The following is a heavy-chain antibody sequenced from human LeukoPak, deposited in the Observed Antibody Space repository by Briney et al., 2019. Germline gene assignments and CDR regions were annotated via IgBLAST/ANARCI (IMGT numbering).Heavy chain of an antibody. CDR1: GFTFSDYY. V-gene: IGHV3-11*01. Sequence: GGSLRLSCAASGFTFSDYYMSWIRQAPGEGLEGGSYISSSGSTIYYADSVRGRFTISRDNAKNSLYLQMNSLRAEDTAVYYCARTLWFGELPHYWGQGTLVTVSS. J-gene: IGHJ4*02. CDR3: ARTLWFGELPHY. D-gene: IGHD3-10*01. CDR2: ISSSGSTI.